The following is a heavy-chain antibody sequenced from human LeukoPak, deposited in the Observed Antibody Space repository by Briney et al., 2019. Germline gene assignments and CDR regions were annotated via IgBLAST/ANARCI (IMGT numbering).Heavy chain of an antibody. V-gene: IGHV3-23*01. CDR1: GITLSNYG. J-gene: IGHJ4*02. Sequence: GGSLRLSCAVSGITLSNYGMTWVRQAPGKGLEWVAGISGSGGGTNYADSVKGRFTISRDNAKNTLYLQMNSLRAEDTAVYFCAKRGVVIRVILVGFHKEAYYFESWGQGALVTVSS. CDR3: AKRGVVIRVILVGFHKEAYYFES. D-gene: IGHD3/OR15-3a*01. CDR2: ISGSGGGT.